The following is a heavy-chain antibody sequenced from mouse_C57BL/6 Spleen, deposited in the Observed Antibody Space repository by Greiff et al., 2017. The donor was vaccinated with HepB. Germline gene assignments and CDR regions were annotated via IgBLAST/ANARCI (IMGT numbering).Heavy chain of an antibody. D-gene: IGHD2-1*01. CDR3: TRGIYYGNPVS. CDR1: GFTFSDAW. V-gene: IGHV6-6*01. J-gene: IGHJ2*01. Sequence: EVQLQESGGGLVQPGGSMKLSCAASGFTFSDAWMDWVRQSPEKGLEWVAEIRNKANNHATYYAESVKGRFTISRDDSKSSVYLQMNSLRAEDTGIYYCTRGIYYGNPVSWGQGTTLTVSS. CDR2: IRNKANNHAT.